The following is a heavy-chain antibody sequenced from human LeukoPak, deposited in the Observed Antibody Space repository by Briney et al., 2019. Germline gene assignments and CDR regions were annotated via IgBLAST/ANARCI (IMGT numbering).Heavy chain of an antibody. CDR3: ARGQEGYSYGYDFDY. V-gene: IGHV4-34*01. J-gene: IGHJ4*02. D-gene: IGHD5-18*01. CDR2: INHSGST. Sequence: SATLSLTCAVYAGSFSGYYWSWIRQPPGKGLEWIGDINHSGSTNYNPPLKSRVPISVDTSKNQFSLKLSSVTAADTAVYYCARGQEGYSYGYDFDYWGQGTLVTVSS. CDR1: AGSFSGYY.